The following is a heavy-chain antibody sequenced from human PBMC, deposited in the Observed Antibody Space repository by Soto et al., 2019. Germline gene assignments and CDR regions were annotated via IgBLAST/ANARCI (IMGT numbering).Heavy chain of an antibody. CDR2: IDPSAGST. Sequence: GASVKVSCKASGYTFTTYYMHWVRHAPGQGLEWMGIIDPSAGSTTFAQKFQGRVLMTRDTSTSTFYMELTRLRFEDTAVYYCARPAATSYRYYSYGMDVWGQGTTVTVS. CDR3: ARPAATSYRYYSYGMDV. J-gene: IGHJ6*02. CDR1: GYTFTTYY. D-gene: IGHD6-13*01. V-gene: IGHV1-46*01.